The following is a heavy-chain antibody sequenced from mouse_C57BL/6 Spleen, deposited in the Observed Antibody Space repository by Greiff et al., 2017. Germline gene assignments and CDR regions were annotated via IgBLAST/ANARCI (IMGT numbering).Heavy chain of an antibody. CDR1: GFTFSSYG. CDR2: ISSGGSYT. Sequence: DVMLVESGGDLVKPGGSLKLSCAASGFTFSSYGMSWVRQTPDKRLEWVATISSGGSYTYYPDSVKGLFTISRDNAKNTLYLQMSSLKSEDTAMYYCARRDSYYFDYWGQGTTLTVSS. V-gene: IGHV5-6*02. J-gene: IGHJ2*01. CDR3: ARRDSYYFDY. D-gene: IGHD2-12*01.